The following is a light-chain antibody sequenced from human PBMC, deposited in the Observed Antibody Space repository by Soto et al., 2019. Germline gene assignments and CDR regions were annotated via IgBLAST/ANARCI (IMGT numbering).Light chain of an antibody. J-gene: IGKJ4*01. Sequence: EIVMTQSPATLSVSPGERATLSWRASQSVSSILAWYQQKPGQAPRLLIYGASTRATGIPARFSGSGSGTEFTLTISSLQSEDFAVYYCQQYNTWPLTFGGGTKVEIK. V-gene: IGKV3-15*01. CDR3: QQYNTWPLT. CDR2: GAS. CDR1: QSVSSI.